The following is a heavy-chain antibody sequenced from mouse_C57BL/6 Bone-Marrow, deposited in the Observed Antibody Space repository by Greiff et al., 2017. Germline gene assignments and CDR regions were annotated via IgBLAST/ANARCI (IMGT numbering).Heavy chain of an antibody. CDR2: ISSGGSYT. J-gene: IGHJ4*01. CDR1: GFTFSSYG. CDR3: ARHGDGYSYAMDY. Sequence: EVNVVESGGDLVKPGGSLKLSCAASGFTFSSYGMSWVRQTPDKRLEWVATISSGGSYTYYPDSVKGRFTISRDNAKNTLYLQMSSLKSEDTAMYYCARHGDGYSYAMDYWGQGTSVTVSS. V-gene: IGHV5-6*01. D-gene: IGHD2-3*01.